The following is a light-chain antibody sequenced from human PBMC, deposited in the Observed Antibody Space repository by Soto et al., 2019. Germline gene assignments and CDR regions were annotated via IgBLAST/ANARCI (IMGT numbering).Light chain of an antibody. CDR3: LSFDSSLSVV. CDR2: GNT. J-gene: IGLJ2*01. Sequence: QSVLTQPPSVSGAPGQRVTISCTGSSSNIGAGYDVHWYQQLPGRAPKLLIYGNTNRPSGVPDRFSGSKSGTSASLPITGLQAEDEADYYCLSFDSSLSVVFGGGTKLTVL. CDR1: SSNIGAGYD. V-gene: IGLV1-40*01.